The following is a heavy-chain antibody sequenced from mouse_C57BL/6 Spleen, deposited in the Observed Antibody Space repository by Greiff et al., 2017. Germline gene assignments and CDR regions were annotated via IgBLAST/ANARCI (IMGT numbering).Heavy chain of an antibody. CDR1: GFTFSSYA. V-gene: IGHV5-4*01. CDR3: AREPHDGYYRAMDY. CDR2: ISDGGSYT. J-gene: IGHJ4*01. Sequence: EVMLVESGGGLVKPGGSLKLSCAASGFTFSSYAMSWVRQTPEKRLEWVATISDGGSYTYYPDNVKGRFTISRDNAKNNLYLQMSHLKSEDTAMYYCAREPHDGYYRAMDYWGQGTSVTVSS. D-gene: IGHD2-3*01.